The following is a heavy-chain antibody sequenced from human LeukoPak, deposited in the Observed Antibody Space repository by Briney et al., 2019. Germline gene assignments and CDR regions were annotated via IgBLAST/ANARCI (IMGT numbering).Heavy chain of an antibody. CDR3: ARAHNWKYGTFEH. CDR1: GFTFSGSA. V-gene: IGHV3-73*01. CDR2: IRSKPTAYAT. J-gene: IGHJ4*02. D-gene: IGHD1-7*01. Sequence: PGGSLRLSCSASGFTFSGSAMHWVRQASGKGLEWVGRIRSKPTAYATAYGASVNGRFTISRDDSKNTAYLQMNSLRAEDTPLYYCARAHNWKYGTFEHWGQGTLVTVSS.